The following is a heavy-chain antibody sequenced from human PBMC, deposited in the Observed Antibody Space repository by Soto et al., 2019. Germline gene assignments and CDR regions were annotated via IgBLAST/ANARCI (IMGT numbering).Heavy chain of an antibody. J-gene: IGHJ6*02. CDR3: ARDDYGGNEGYNYYGMDV. CDR2: IIPIFGTA. Sequence: QVQLVQSGAEVKKPGSSVKVSCKASGGTFSSYAISWVRQAPGQGLEWMGGIIPIFGTANYAQKFQGRVTITADECTSTAYMELSSLRSEDTAVYYCARDDYGGNEGYNYYGMDVWGQGTTVTVAS. CDR1: GGTFSSYA. V-gene: IGHV1-69*01. D-gene: IGHD4-17*01.